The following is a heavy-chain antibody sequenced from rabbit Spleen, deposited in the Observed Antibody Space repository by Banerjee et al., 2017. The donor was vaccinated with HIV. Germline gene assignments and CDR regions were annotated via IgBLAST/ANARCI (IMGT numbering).Heavy chain of an antibody. D-gene: IGHD1-1*01. Sequence: QSLEESGGDLVKPGASLTLTCTASGFSFSSNDYMCWVRQAPGKGLEWISCIAGSSSGFTYSATWAKGRFTISKTSSTTVTLQMTSLTVADTATYFCARDPGNSAGLWGPGTLVTVS. CDR3: ARDPGNSAGL. V-gene: IGHV1S40*01. CDR1: GFSFSSNDY. J-gene: IGHJ4*01. CDR2: IAGSSSGFT.